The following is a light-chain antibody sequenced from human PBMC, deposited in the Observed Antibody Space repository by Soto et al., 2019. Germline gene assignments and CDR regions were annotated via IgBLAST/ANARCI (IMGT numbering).Light chain of an antibody. CDR3: QKYDSDPRT. J-gene: IGKJ1*01. CDR1: QGISTF. CDR2: GSS. Sequence: DIQMTQSPSSLSASVGDRVTITCRASQGISTFLAWYQQKPGKVPKLLIYGSSTLQSGVPSRFSGSGSGTDFTLTISSLQPEDGETYDGQKYDSDPRTFGQGTKVDIK. V-gene: IGKV1-27*01.